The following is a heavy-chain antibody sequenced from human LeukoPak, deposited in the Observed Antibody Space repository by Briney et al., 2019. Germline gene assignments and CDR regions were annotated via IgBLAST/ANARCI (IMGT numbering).Heavy chain of an antibody. CDR1: GFTFSTYY. Sequence: GGSLRLSCAASGFTFSTYYMHWVRQAPGKGLVWVSHITSDGSSTNYADSVKGRFTISRDNAKNTLYLQMNDLRVEDTAVYCCARYRAYTLDYWGQGTLVTVSS. CDR2: ITSDGSST. D-gene: IGHD3-16*01. CDR3: ARYRAYTLDY. J-gene: IGHJ4*02. V-gene: IGHV3-74*01.